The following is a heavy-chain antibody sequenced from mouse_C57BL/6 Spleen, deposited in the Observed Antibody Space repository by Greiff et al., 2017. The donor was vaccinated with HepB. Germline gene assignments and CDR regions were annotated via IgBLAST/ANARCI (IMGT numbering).Heavy chain of an antibody. D-gene: IGHD1-1*01. V-gene: IGHV6-6*01. CDR1: GFTFSDAW. J-gene: IGHJ2*01. CDR2: IRNKANNHAT. Sequence: EVQLQESGGGLVQPGGSMKLSCAASGFTFSDAWMDWVRQSPEKGLEWVAEIRNKANNHATYYAESVKGRLTISRDDSKSSVYLQMNSLRAEDTGIYYCTRFYYYGSSPYFDYWGQGTTLTVSS. CDR3: TRFYYYGSSPYFDY.